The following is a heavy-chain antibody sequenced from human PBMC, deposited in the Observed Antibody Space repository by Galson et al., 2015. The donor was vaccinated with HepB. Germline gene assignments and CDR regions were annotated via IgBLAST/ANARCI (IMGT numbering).Heavy chain of an antibody. CDR2: INPNSGGT. Sequence: SVKVSCKASGYTITGYYMHWVRQVPGQGLEWMGWINPNSGGTNYAQKFQGWVTMTRDTSISTAYMELSRLRSDDTAVYYCARDWGSRYGYNFMGYWGQGTLVTVSS. CDR1: GYTITGYY. CDR3: ARDWGSRYGYNFMGY. J-gene: IGHJ4*02. V-gene: IGHV1-2*04. D-gene: IGHD5-24*01.